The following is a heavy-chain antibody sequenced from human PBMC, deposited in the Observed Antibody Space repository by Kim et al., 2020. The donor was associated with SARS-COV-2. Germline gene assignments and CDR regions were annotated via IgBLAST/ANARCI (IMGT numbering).Heavy chain of an antibody. Sequence: GGSLRLSCAASGFTFSDYYMSWIRQAPGKGLEWVSYISSSGSTIYYADSVKGRFTISRDNAKNSLYLQMNSLRAEDTAVYYCAMRAEKWGDAFDIWGQGTMVTVSS. CDR1: GFTFSDYY. V-gene: IGHV3-11*01. CDR2: ISSSGSTI. J-gene: IGHJ3*02. CDR3: AMRAEKWGDAFDI. D-gene: IGHD2-8*01.